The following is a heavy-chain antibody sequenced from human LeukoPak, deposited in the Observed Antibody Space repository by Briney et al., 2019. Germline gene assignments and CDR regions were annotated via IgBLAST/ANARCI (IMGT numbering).Heavy chain of an antibody. J-gene: IGHJ4*02. CDR3: ARGIAAAGTPPHEDAPFDY. CDR1: GGTFSSYA. CDR2: IIPILGIA. D-gene: IGHD6-13*01. Sequence: ASVKVSCKASGGTFSSYAISWVRQAPGQGLEWMGRIIPILGIANYAQKFQGRVTITADKSTSTAYMELSSLRSEDTAVYYCARGIAAAGTPPHEDAPFDYWGQGTLVTVSS. V-gene: IGHV1-69*04.